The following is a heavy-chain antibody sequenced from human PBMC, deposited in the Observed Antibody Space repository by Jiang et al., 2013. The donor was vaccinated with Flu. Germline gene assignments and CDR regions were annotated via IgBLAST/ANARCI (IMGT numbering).Heavy chain of an antibody. J-gene: IGHJ4*02. V-gene: IGHV3-21*01. CDR2: HSSSGRYI. CDR1: GFTFSSYT. D-gene: IGHD1-26*01. Sequence: GGCLRLSCAASGFTFSSYTMNWVRQAPGKGLEWVSSHSSSGRYIYYADSVKGRFTVSRDNAKNSLYLQMSSLRADDTAVYYCARERELPTRAEEFDYWGQGTLVTVSS. CDR3: ARERELPTRAEEFDY.